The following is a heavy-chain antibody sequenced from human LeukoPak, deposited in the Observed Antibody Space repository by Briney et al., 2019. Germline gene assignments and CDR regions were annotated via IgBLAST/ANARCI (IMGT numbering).Heavy chain of an antibody. CDR3: ARDRSLVDGDYGVWFDA. CDR2: ISGTSTTK. D-gene: IGHD4-17*01. Sequence: GGSLRLSCTASGFTLSTYTMNWVRQAPGKGLEWASYISGTSTTKYYADSVKGRFTISRDNSKNSLDLQMNRLTAEDTAVYYCARDRSLVDGDYGVWFDAWGQGSLVTVSS. CDR1: GFTLSTYT. J-gene: IGHJ5*02. V-gene: IGHV3-48*04.